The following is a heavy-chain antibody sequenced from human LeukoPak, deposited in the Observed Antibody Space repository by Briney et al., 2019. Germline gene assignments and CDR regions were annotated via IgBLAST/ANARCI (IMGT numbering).Heavy chain of an antibody. Sequence: SETLSLTCSVSGGSISSGGYYWSWIRQRPGTGLEWIGHIYYIGSTYYNPSLKSRVTISVDTSKKQFSLKLSSVTAADTAVYYCARGHFNILTGYYIDSWGQGTLVTVSS. D-gene: IGHD3-9*01. CDR1: GGSISSGGYY. CDR2: IYYIGST. CDR3: ARGHFNILTGYYIDS. J-gene: IGHJ5*01. V-gene: IGHV4-31*03.